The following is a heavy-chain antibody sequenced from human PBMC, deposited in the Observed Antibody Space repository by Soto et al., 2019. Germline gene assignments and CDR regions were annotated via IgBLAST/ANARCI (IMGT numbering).Heavy chain of an antibody. Sequence: PGGSLRLSCAASRFTFSSYEMNWVRQAPGKGLEWVSYISSSGSTRYYADSVKGRFTISRDNAKNSLYLQMNSLRAEDTAVYYCASLTVVRDYWGQGTLVTVS. J-gene: IGHJ4*02. CDR2: ISSSGSTR. CDR1: RFTFSSYE. V-gene: IGHV3-48*03. CDR3: ASLTVVRDY. D-gene: IGHD3-10*01.